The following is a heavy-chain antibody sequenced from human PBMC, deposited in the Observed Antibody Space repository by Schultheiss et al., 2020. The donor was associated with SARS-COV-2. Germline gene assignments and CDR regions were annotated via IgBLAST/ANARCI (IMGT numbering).Heavy chain of an antibody. D-gene: IGHD2-21*02. CDR3: ARVWGAYCGGDCSSYWYFDL. J-gene: IGHJ2*01. CDR1: GGSISSYY. V-gene: IGHV4-59*12. CDR2: INHSGST. Sequence: SETLSLTCTVSGGSISSYYWSWIRQPPGKGLEWIGEINHSGSTNYNPSLKSRVTISVDTSKNQFSLKLSSVTAADTAVYYCARVWGAYCGGDCSSYWYFDLWGRGTLVTVSS.